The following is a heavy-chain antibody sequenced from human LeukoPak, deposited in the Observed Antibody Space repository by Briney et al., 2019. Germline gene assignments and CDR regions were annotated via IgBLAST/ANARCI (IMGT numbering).Heavy chain of an antibody. CDR3: ARGRLEYYYDSSGLMDY. CDR2: IYYSGST. CDR1: GGSISSYY. J-gene: IGHJ4*02. D-gene: IGHD3-22*01. V-gene: IGHV4-59*01. Sequence: SETLSLTCTVSGGSISSYYWSWIRQPPGKGLEWIGYIYYSGSTNYNPSLKSRVTISVDTSKNQFSLKLSSVTAADTAVYYCARGRLEYYYDSSGLMDYWGQGTLVTVSS.